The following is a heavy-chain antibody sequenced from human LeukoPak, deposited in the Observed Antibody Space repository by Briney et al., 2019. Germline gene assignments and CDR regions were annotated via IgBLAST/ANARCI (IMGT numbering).Heavy chain of an antibody. Sequence: GGSLRLSCAASGFTFSSYAMHWVRQAPGKGLEWVAVISYDGSNKYYADSVKGRFTISRDNSKNTLYLQMNSLRAEDTAVYYCARDAIGYCSSTSCYSLDYWGRGTLVTVSS. V-gene: IGHV3-30*01. CDR1: GFTFSSYA. CDR3: ARDAIGYCSSTSCYSLDY. D-gene: IGHD2-2*01. J-gene: IGHJ4*02. CDR2: ISYDGSNK.